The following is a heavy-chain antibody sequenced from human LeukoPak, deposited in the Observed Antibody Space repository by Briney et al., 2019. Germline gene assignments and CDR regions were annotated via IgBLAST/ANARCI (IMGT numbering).Heavy chain of an antibody. V-gene: IGHV4-59*01. J-gene: IGHJ3*02. Sequence: SETLSLTCTVSGGSISSYYWSWIRQPPGKGLEWIGYIYYSGSTNYNPSPKSRVTISVDTSKNQFSLKLSSVTAANTAVYYCARAVGIDAFDIWGQGTMVTVSS. CDR1: GGSISSYY. CDR3: ARAVGIDAFDI. CDR2: IYYSGST.